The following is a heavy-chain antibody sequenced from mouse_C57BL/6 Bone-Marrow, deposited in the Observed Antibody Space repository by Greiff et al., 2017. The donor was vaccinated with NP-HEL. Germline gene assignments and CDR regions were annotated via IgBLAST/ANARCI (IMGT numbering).Heavy chain of an antibody. CDR1: GYTFTSYW. CDR3: ARGLRRAMDY. J-gene: IGHJ4*01. D-gene: IGHD2-4*01. V-gene: IGHV1-55*01. CDR2: IYPGSGST. Sequence: QVQLQQPGAELVKPGASVKMSCKASGYTFTSYWITWVKQRPGQGLEWIGDIYPGSGSTNYNEKFKSKATLTVDKSSSTAYMQLSSLTSEDSAVYYCARGLRRAMDYWGQGTSVTVSS.